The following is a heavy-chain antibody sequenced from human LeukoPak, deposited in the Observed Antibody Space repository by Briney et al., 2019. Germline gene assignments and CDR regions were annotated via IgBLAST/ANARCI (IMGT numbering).Heavy chain of an antibody. CDR3: ARDFGVIRRS. V-gene: IGHV3-30*03. D-gene: IGHD3-3*01. J-gene: IGHJ5*02. CDR1: GSTFSSYS. CDR2: MSYEETYK. Sequence: PGGSLRLSCAASGSTFSSYSMNWVRQAPGKGLEWVAVMSYEETYKNYAEAVKGRFTISRDDSKNTLFLQMSSLRPEDTAVYYCARDFGVIRRSWGQGTLVSVSS.